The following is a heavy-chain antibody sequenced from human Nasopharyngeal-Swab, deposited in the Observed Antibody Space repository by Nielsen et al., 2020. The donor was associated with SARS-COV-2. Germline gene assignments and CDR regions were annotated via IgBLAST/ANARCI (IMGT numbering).Heavy chain of an antibody. Sequence: GSLRLSCTVSGGSISSSSYYWGWIRQPPGKGLEWIGYIYYSGSTNYNPSLKSRVTISVDTSKNQFSLKLSSVTAADTAVYYCARVDDSSGYSMGDAFDIWGQGTMVTVSS. CDR3: ARVDDSSGYSMGDAFDI. D-gene: IGHD3-22*01. V-gene: IGHV4-61*05. J-gene: IGHJ3*02. CDR1: GGSISSSSYY. CDR2: IYYSGST.